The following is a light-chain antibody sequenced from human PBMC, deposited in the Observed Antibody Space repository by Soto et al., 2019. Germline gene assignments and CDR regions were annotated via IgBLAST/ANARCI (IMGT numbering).Light chain of an antibody. CDR1: SSDVGRYNH. CDR3: NSHTSGDFRV. Sequence: QSVLTQPASVSGSPGQSITISCTGTSSDVGRYNHVSWYQHHPGKPPKLLIFEVSKRPSGVSNRFSGSKSDYTASLTISGLPAEDEADYYCNSHTSGDFRVFGTGTKLTVL. V-gene: IGLV2-14*01. J-gene: IGLJ1*01. CDR2: EVS.